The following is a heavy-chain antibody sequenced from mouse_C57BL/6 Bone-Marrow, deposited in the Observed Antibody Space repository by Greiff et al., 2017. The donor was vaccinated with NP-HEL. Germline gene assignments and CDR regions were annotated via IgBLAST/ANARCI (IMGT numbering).Heavy chain of an antibody. CDR1: GYSFTSYY. CDR3: ASRLLRPRDY. J-gene: IGHJ2*01. CDR2: IYPGSGNT. Sequence: QVQLKQSGPELVKPGASVKISCKASGYSFTSYYIHWVKQRPGQGLEWIGWIYPGSGNTKYNEKFKGKATLTADTSASTAYMQLSSLTSEDSAVYYCASRLLRPRDYWGQGTTLTVSS. V-gene: IGHV1-66*01. D-gene: IGHD1-1*01.